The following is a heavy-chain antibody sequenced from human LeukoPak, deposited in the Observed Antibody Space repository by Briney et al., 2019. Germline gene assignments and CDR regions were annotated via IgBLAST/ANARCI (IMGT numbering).Heavy chain of an antibody. Sequence: GRSLRLSCAASGFTFSSYAMHWVRRAPGKALEWVATISSDGGNRYYSDSVKGRFTISRDNSKNTLYLQMNSLRAEDTAVYYCARGRYSSSWYYFDYWGQGTLVTVSS. CDR2: ISSDGGNR. CDR3: ARGRYSSSWYYFDY. J-gene: IGHJ4*02. CDR1: GFTFSSYA. V-gene: IGHV3-30-3*01. D-gene: IGHD6-13*01.